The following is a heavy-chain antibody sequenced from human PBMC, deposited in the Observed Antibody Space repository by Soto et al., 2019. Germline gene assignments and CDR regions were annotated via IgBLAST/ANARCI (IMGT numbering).Heavy chain of an antibody. CDR1: GFTFSSYW. J-gene: IGHJ4*02. V-gene: IGHV3-74*01. Sequence: GGSLRLSCAASGFTFSSYWMHWVRQAPGKGLVWVSRINSDGSSTTYADSVKGRFTISRDNAKNTLYLQMNSLRAEDTAVYYCASAAVARYYFDYWGQGTLVTVSS. CDR2: INSDGSST. D-gene: IGHD2-15*01. CDR3: ASAAVARYYFDY.